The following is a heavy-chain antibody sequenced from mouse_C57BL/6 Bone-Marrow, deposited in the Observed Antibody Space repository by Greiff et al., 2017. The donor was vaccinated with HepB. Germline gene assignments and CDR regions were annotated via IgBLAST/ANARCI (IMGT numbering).Heavy chain of an antibody. CDR3: ARPWLRRGGFAY. J-gene: IGHJ3*01. V-gene: IGHV5-9*01. CDR2: ISGGGGNT. Sequence: EVMLVESGGGLVKPGGSLKLSCAASGFTFSSYTMSWVRQTPEKRLEWVATISGGGGNTYYPDSVKGRFTISRDNAKNTLYLQMSSLRSEDTACYYCARPWLRRGGFAYWGQGTLVTVSA. D-gene: IGHD2-2*01. CDR1: GFTFSSYT.